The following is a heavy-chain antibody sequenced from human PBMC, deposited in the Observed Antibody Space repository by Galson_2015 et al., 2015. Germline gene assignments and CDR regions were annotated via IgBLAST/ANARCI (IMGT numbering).Heavy chain of an antibody. J-gene: IGHJ3*02. CDR3: ARDSGYCSSSSCSGAFDI. CDR2: ISSDGSNK. Sequence: SLRLSCGASGFTFSSYVMHWVRQAPGKGLEWVALISSDGSNKYYADSVKGRFTISRDNSKNTLYLQMNSLRAEDTAVYYCARDSGYCSSSSCSGAFDIWGQGTMVTVSS. CDR1: GFTFSSYV. V-gene: IGHV3-30*01. D-gene: IGHD2-2*01.